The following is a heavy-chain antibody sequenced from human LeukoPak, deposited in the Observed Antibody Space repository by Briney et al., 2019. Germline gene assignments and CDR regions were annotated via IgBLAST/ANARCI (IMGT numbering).Heavy chain of an antibody. Sequence: ASVKVSCKVSGYTLTEISMHWVRQARGKGLEWMGGFDPEDGETIYAQKFQGRVTMTEDTSTDTAYMDLSSLRSEDTAVYYCATDRAISMVRIFDYWGQGTLVTVSS. CDR2: FDPEDGET. CDR3: ATDRAISMVRIFDY. D-gene: IGHD3-10*01. CDR1: GYTLTEIS. V-gene: IGHV1-24*01. J-gene: IGHJ4*02.